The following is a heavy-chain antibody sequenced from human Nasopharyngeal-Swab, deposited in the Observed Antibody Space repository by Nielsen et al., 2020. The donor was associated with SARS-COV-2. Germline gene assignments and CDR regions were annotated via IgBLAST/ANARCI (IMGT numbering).Heavy chain of an antibody. J-gene: IGHJ6*03. Sequence: GESLKISCSASGFIFSDYVMHWVRQTPGKGLEHVSAISANGSTTFYSDLVKGRFTISRVNPRNTVYLQLSNLRSDDTAVYYCVPNMDFWGRGTTVTVFS. V-gene: IGHV3-64D*06. CDR3: VPNMDF. CDR2: ISANGSTT. CDR1: GFIFSDYV.